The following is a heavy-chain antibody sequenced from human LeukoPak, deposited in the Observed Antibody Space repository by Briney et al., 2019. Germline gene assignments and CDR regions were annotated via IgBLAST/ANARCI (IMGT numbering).Heavy chain of an antibody. Sequence: PSETLSLTCAVYGGSFSGYYWSWVRQPPGKGLEWIGEINHSGSTNYNPSLKSRVTISVDTSKNQCSLRRTSVTAADTAVYYCATNWNLDYWGQGTLVTVSS. V-gene: IGHV4-34*01. CDR3: ATNWNLDY. CDR1: GGSFSGYY. J-gene: IGHJ4*02. D-gene: IGHD1-1*01. CDR2: INHSGST.